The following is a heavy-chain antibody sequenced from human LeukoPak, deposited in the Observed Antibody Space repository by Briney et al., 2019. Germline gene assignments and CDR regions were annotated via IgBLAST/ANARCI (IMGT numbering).Heavy chain of an antibody. J-gene: IGHJ6*02. Sequence: GRSLRLSCAASGFTFSSYGMHWVRQAPGKGLEWGAVISYDGSNKYYADSVKGRFTISRDNSKNTLYLQMNSLRAEDTAVYYCAKDELRFLEWLLSRMDVWGQGTTVTVSS. CDR3: AKDELRFLEWLLSRMDV. D-gene: IGHD3-3*01. CDR2: ISYDGSNK. V-gene: IGHV3-30*18. CDR1: GFTFSSYG.